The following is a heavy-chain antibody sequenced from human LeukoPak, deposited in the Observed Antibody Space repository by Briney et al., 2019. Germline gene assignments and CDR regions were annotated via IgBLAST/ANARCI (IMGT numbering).Heavy chain of an antibody. D-gene: IGHD3-16*02. CDR2: IKSKTDGGTT. Sequence: GGSLRLSCAASGFTFSNAWMSWVRQAPGKGLEWVGRIKSKTDGGTTDYAAPVKGRFTISRDDSKNTLYLQMNSLKTEDTAVYYCARSGFIKRNAFDIWGQGTMVTVSS. J-gene: IGHJ3*02. CDR3: ARSGFIKRNAFDI. CDR1: GFTFSNAW. V-gene: IGHV3-15*01.